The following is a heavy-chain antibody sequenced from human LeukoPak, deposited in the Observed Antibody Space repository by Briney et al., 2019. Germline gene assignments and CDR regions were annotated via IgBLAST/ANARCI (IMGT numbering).Heavy chain of an antibody. Sequence: SETLSLPCPVSGGYIDRIADYWGWIRQPPGKGLEWIGSIYYSGSTYYNPSLKSRVTISVDTSKNQFSLKLSSVTAADTAVYYCARVVAVEPATHCYFAYWGQGSLVTVSS. J-gene: IGHJ4*02. CDR3: ARVVAVEPATHCYFAY. V-gene: IGHV4-39*01. CDR1: GGYIDRIADY. CDR2: IYYSGST. D-gene: IGHD2-2*01.